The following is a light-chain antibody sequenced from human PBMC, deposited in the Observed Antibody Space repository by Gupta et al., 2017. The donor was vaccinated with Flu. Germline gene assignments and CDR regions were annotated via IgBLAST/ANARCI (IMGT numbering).Light chain of an antibody. J-gene: IGKJ4*01. CDR3: QQFYGTPLT. Sequence: DIVMTQSPDSLAVSLGERATINCKSSQSLLYTSNNENYLAWYQQKPGQSPKLLIHWASTRESGVPDRFSGSGSGTDFTLTISSLQAEDVAVYYCQQFYGTPLTFGGGTKVEIK. CDR1: QSLLYTSNNENY. V-gene: IGKV4-1*01. CDR2: WAS.